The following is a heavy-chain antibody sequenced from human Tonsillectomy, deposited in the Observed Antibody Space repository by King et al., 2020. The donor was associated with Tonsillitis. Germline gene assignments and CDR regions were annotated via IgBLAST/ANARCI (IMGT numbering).Heavy chain of an antibody. CDR1: GFTFSSYA. J-gene: IGHJ4*02. Sequence: VQLVESGGGLVQPGGSLRLSCAASGFTFSSYAMSWVRQAPGKGLEWVSAISGSGGSTYYSDSVKGRFTISRDNSKNTLYLQMNSLRAEDPAVYYCAKRSVLRFLEWLLYGGYFDYWGQGTLVTVSS. CDR3: AKRSVLRFLEWLLYGGYFDY. D-gene: IGHD3-3*01. V-gene: IGHV3-23*04. CDR2: ISGSGGST.